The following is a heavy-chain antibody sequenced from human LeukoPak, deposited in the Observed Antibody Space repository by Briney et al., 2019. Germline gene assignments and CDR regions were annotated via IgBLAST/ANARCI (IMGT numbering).Heavy chain of an antibody. CDR2: ISAYNGNT. CDR3: ARDQGGVAVADNGFDY. CDR1: GYTFTSYG. D-gene: IGHD6-19*01. Sequence: ASAKVSCKASGYTFTSYGISWVRQAPGQGLEWMGWISAYNGNTNYAQKLQGRVTMTTDTSTSTAYMELRSLRSDDTAVYYCARDQGGVAVADNGFDYWGQGTLVTVSS. V-gene: IGHV1-18*01. J-gene: IGHJ4*02.